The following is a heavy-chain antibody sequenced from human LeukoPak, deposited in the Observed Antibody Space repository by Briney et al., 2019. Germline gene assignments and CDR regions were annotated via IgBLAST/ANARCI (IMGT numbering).Heavy chain of an antibody. CDR2: IYHSGST. V-gene: IGHV4-38-2*02. CDR3: ARNGIAAPFDI. Sequence: SSETLSLTCSVSGYSISSAYYWGWIRQPPGKGLEWIGSIYHSGSTYYNPSLKSRVTISVDTSKNQFSLKLSSVTAADTAVYYCARNGIAAPFDIWGQGTMVTVSS. J-gene: IGHJ3*02. CDR1: GYSISSAYY. D-gene: IGHD6-13*01.